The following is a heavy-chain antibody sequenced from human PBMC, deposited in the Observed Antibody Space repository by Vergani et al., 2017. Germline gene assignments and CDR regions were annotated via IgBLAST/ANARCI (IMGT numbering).Heavy chain of an antibody. Sequence: EVQLVESGGGLVKPGGSLRLSCAASGFTFSSYSMNWVRQAPGQGLEWVSSISSSSSYTNYADSVKGQFTISRDNAKNSLYLQMNSLRAEDTAMYYCARRSDGGNCREYFDYWGQGTLVTVSS. CDR1: GFTFSSYS. J-gene: IGHJ4*02. CDR3: ARRSDGGNCREYFDY. V-gene: IGHV3-21*04. CDR2: ISSSSSYT. D-gene: IGHD4-23*01.